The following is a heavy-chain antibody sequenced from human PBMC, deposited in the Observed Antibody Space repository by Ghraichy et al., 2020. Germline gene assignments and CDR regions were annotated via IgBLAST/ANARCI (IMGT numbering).Heavy chain of an antibody. Sequence: VSVKVSCKASGYNFINNEINWVRQAPGQGLEWMGRISAYNGNTKYAQRFQGRVTMTTDTSTSTAYMELRSLRSDDTAVYYCAREGTTGGWFDPWGQGTLVTVSS. CDR2: ISAYNGNT. V-gene: IGHV1-18*01. CDR1: GYNFINNE. CDR3: AREGTTGGWFDP. J-gene: IGHJ5*02. D-gene: IGHD4-17*01.